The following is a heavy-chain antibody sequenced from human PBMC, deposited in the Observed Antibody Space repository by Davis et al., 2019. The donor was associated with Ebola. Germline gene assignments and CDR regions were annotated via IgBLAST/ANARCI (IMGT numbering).Heavy chain of an antibody. CDR3: ARVHIDDPVNVSRGEYYFDY. V-gene: IGHV4-4*02. CDR1: GGSISSSNW. CDR2: IYHSGST. J-gene: IGHJ4*02. D-gene: IGHD3-16*01. Sequence: PSETLSLTCAVSGGSISSSNWWSWVRQPPGKGLEWIGEIYHSGSTNYNPSLKSRVTISVDKSKNQFSLKLSSVTAADTAVYYCARVHIDDPVNVSRGEYYFDYWGQGTLVTVSS.